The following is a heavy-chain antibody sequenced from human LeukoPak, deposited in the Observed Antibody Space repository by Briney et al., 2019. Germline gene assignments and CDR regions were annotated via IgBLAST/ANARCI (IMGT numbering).Heavy chain of an antibody. CDR3: ARDRYSSSWYGMDV. Sequence: ASLKVSCKASGYTFTAYDIHWVRQAPGQRLEWLGWINPNSGGPNYAQKFRGRVTMTRDTSISTVYMDLSRLTSDDTAVYYCARDRYSSSWYGMDVWGQGTTVTVSS. CDR2: INPNSGGP. D-gene: IGHD6-13*01. CDR1: GYTFTAYD. V-gene: IGHV1-2*02. J-gene: IGHJ6*02.